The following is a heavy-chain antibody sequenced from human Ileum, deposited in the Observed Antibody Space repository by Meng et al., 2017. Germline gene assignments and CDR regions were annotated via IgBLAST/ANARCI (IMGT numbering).Heavy chain of an antibody. V-gene: IGHV1-8*01. D-gene: IGHD1-1*01. CDR2: MNPNSGNT. CDR3: ARRTQSTGTALGY. CDR1: GFIFSSYD. J-gene: IGHJ4*02. Sequence: QVQLLQFGPEVKKPGAFVTGVCKASGFIFSSYDINWVRQAPRQGLEWMGCMNPNSGNTGFAQKFQDRITMTRDTSINTAYMELSSLTSEDTAVYYCARRTQSTGTALGYWGQGTLVTVSS.